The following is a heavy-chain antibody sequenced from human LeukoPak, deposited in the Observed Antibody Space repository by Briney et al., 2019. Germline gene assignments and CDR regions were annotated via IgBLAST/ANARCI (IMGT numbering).Heavy chain of an antibody. Sequence: SETLSLTCEVYGGSFSGYYWSWIRQPPGKGLEWIGQINHSGSNNSNPSLKSRVSISVDTSKNQFSLKLSSVTAADTAVYYCARGRCLTRPCLGLDVWGQGTTVTVSS. CDR1: GGSFSGYY. CDR3: ARGRCLTRPCLGLDV. J-gene: IGHJ6*02. CDR2: INHSGSN. D-gene: IGHD5/OR15-5a*01. V-gene: IGHV4-34*01.